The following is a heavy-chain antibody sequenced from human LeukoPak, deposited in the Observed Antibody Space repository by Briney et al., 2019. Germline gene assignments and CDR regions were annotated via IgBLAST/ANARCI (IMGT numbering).Heavy chain of an antibody. CDR3: ARTMEGYCSGGSCYQYSYYMDV. CDR2: IYYSGST. CDR1: GASISSSSYY. V-gene: IGHV4-39*07. J-gene: IGHJ6*03. D-gene: IGHD2-15*01. Sequence: SQTLSLTCTVSGASISSSSYYWGWIRQPPGKGLEWFGSIYYSGSTNYNPSLKSRLTISVDTSKNQFSLKLTSVTAADTAVYYCARTMEGYCSGGSCYQYSYYMDVWGKGTTVTVSS.